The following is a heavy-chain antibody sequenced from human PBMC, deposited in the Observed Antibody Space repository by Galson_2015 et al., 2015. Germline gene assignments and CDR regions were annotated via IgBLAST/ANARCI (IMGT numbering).Heavy chain of an antibody. CDR1: GFTVSSNY. D-gene: IGHD3-22*01. CDR2: IYSGCST. Sequence: SLRLSCAASGFTVSSNYLSWVRQAPGKGLEWVSVIYSGCSTYYADSVKGRFTISRDNSKNTLYLQMNSLRAEDTAVYYCARDAISGDYYAYWGQGTLVAVSS. J-gene: IGHJ4*02. CDR3: ARDAISGDYYAY. V-gene: IGHV3-66*02.